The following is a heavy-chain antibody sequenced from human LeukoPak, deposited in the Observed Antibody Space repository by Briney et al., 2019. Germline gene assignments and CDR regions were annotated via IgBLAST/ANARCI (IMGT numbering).Heavy chain of an antibody. V-gene: IGHV4-39*07. D-gene: IGHD2-15*01. CDR2: IYYSGST. CDR1: GGSISSCSYY. Sequence: PSETLSLTCTVSGGSISSCSYYWGWIRQPPGKGLEWIGSIYYSGSTYYNPSLKSRVTISVDTSKNQFSLKLSSVTAADTAVYYCARDKVVAAKGVDYWGQGTLVTVSS. CDR3: ARDKVVAAKGVDY. J-gene: IGHJ4*02.